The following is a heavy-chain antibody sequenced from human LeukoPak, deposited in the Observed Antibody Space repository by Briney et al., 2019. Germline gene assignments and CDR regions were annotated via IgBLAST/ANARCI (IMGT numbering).Heavy chain of an antibody. CDR1: GYTFTGYY. CDR2: INPNSGGT. J-gene: IGHJ3*02. CDR3: ARDGTGYSSSWGSEQTDAFDI. D-gene: IGHD6-13*01. Sequence: ASVKVSCKASGYTFTGYYMHWVRQAPGQGLEWMGWINPNSGGTNYAQKFQGRVTMTRDTSISTAYMELSRLRSDDTAVYYCARDGTGYSSSWGSEQTDAFDIWGQGTMVTVSS. V-gene: IGHV1-2*02.